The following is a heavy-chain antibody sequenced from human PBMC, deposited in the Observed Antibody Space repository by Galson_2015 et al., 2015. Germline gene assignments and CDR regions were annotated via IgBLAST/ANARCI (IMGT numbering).Heavy chain of an antibody. Sequence: SLRLSCAASGFFVSSNYMSWVRQAPGKGLEWVSVIYGGGTTYHADSVKGRFTISRDNSKNSVYLQMNSLRAEDTAVYYCATNQQQGAFDIWGQGTMVTVSS. J-gene: IGHJ3*02. CDR3: ATNQQQGAFDI. D-gene: IGHD1/OR15-1a*01. V-gene: IGHV3-66*01. CDR2: IYGGGTT. CDR1: GFFVSSNY.